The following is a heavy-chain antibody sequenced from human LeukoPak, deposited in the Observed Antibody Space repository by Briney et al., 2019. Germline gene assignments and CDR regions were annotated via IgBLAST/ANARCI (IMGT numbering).Heavy chain of an antibody. CDR2: INGDGSSS. J-gene: IGHJ4*02. D-gene: IGHD3-10*01. V-gene: IGHV3-74*01. Sequence: GGSLRLSCAASGFVFSNYTMQWVRQAPGKGLVWVSRINGDGSSSGYADSVKGRFTMSRDNAKNILYLQMNGLRAEDTALYYCTTSWPKVREGDQWGQGTLVTVSS. CDR1: GFVFSNYT. CDR3: TTSWPKVREGDQ.